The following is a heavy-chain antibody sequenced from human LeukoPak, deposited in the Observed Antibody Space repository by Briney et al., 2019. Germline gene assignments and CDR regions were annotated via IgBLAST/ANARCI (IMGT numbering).Heavy chain of an antibody. CDR1: GFTLSSHW. V-gene: IGHV3-7*01. Sequence: GGSLRLSCAASGFTLSSHWMSWVRQAPGKGLKWVANINQDGSEKYYVDSVKGRFTISRDNAKNSQYLQMSSLRAEDTAVYYCARDLGRWLQLRVGYWGQGTLVTVSS. D-gene: IGHD5-24*01. CDR3: ARDLGRWLQLRVGY. CDR2: INQDGSEK. J-gene: IGHJ4*02.